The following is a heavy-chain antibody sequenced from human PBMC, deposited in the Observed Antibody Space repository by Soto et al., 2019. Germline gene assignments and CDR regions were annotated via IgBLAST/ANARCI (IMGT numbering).Heavy chain of an antibody. Sequence: QVQLVESGGGLVQPGRSLKLSCAASGFTVSTYGMHCVRQSPGKGLQWVAVISYDGSNQYYRDSVRDSFTISRDNSRNTVYLQINSLREEDTAVYYCAKGEGRLVKYYCYFGVDAWGRGTTVTVS. CDR1: GFTVSTYG. V-gene: IGHV3-30*18. D-gene: IGHD2-21*01. CDR3: AKGEGRLVKYYCYFGVDA. J-gene: IGHJ6*02. CDR2: ISYDGSNQ.